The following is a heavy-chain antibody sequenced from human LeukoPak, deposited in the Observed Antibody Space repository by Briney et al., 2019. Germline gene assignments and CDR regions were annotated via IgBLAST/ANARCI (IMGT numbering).Heavy chain of an antibody. V-gene: IGHV3-30*14. D-gene: IGHD6-19*01. Sequence: GGSLRLSCAASGFTFSSYAMHWVRQAPGKGLERVAVISYDGSNKYYADSVKGRFTISRDNSKNTLYLQMNSLRADDAAVYYCARDGASGWSYVYWGQGTLVTVSS. CDR2: ISYDGSNK. CDR3: ARDGASGWSYVY. CDR1: GFTFSSYA. J-gene: IGHJ4*02.